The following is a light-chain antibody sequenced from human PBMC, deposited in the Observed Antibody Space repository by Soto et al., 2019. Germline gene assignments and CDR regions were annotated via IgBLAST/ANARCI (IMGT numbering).Light chain of an antibody. CDR1: NIGSKS. CDR3: QVWDSSGDHWV. J-gene: IGLJ3*02. V-gene: IGLV3-21*02. Sequence: SYELTQPPSVSVAPGQTATITCGGNNIGSKSVNWYQLKPGQAPVLVVYDDYDRPSGIPERISGSNSGNTATLTISRVEAGDEADYFCQVWDSSGDHWVFGGGTKLTVL. CDR2: DDY.